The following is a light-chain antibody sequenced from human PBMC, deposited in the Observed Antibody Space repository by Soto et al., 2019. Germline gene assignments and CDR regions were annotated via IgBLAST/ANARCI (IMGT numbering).Light chain of an antibody. CDR3: QQYYSTPWT. J-gene: IGKJ1*01. CDR2: WAS. Sequence: DIVMTQSPDSLAMSLGERVTINCKSSQSVLYSSNNKNYLAWYQQKPGQPPKVLIYWASTRESGVPDRFSGSESGTDFTLTISNLQAEDVAVYYCQQYYSTPWTFGQGTKVDIK. CDR1: QSVLYSSNNKNY. V-gene: IGKV4-1*01.